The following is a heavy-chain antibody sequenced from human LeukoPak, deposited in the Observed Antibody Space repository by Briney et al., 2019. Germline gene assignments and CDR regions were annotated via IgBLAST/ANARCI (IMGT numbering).Heavy chain of an antibody. V-gene: IGHV1-18*01. Sequence: ASVKVSCKASGYTFTSYGISWVRQAPGQGLEWMGWISAYNGNTNYAQKLRGRVTMTTDTSTSTAYMELRSLRSDDTAVYYCARNSGDFGSDAFDIWGQGTMVTVSS. CDR3: ARNSGDFGSDAFDI. J-gene: IGHJ3*02. CDR1: GYTFTSYG. CDR2: ISAYNGNT. D-gene: IGHD5-12*01.